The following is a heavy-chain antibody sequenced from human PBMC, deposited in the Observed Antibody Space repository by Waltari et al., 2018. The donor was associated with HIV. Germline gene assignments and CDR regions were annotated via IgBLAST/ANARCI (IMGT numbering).Heavy chain of an antibody. CDR3: AHGLGRGAVYFDY. CDR2: VYWHDEK. V-gene: IGHV2-5*01. J-gene: IGHJ4*02. D-gene: IGHD3-16*01. Sequence: QVTLKESGPALVKPTQTLTLTCSFSGFSLKTIGVAVGWVRQPPGKALEWIAIVYWHDEKRYNPSLDTRLDISKDTTKNQVVLTLTNLDPSDAGTYFCAHGLGRGAVYFDYWGQGTSVTISS. CDR1: GFSLKTIGVA.